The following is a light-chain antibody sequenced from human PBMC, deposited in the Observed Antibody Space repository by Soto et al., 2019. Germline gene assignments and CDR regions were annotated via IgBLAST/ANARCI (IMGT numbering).Light chain of an antibody. Sequence: QSALTQPASVSGSPGQSITISCTGTSSDVGGYNYVSWYQQHPGKAPKLMIYDVSNRPSGVSNRFSGSKSGNPASLTISGLQAEDEADYYCSSYTGSSTYVLFGGGTQLDRP. V-gene: IGLV2-14*01. CDR3: SSYTGSSTYVL. CDR1: SSDVGGYNY. CDR2: DVS. J-gene: IGLJ2*01.